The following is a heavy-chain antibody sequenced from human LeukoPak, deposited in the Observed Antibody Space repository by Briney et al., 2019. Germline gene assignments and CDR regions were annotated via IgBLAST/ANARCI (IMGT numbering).Heavy chain of an antibody. D-gene: IGHD5-12*01. CDR1: GGSISSGGYY. V-gene: IGHV4-31*03. Sequence: SQTLSLTCTVSGGSISSGGYYWRWIRQHPGKGLEWIGYIYYSGSTYYNPSLKSRVTISVDTSKNQFSLKLSSVTAADTAVYYCARIQGAGETVATNYYYYMDVWGKGTTVTVFS. CDR3: ARIQGAGETVATNYYYYMDV. J-gene: IGHJ6*03. CDR2: IYYSGST.